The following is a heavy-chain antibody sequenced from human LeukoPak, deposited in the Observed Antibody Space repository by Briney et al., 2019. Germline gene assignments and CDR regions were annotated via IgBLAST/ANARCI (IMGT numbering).Heavy chain of an antibody. J-gene: IGHJ4*02. V-gene: IGHV3-33*01. CDR3: ARGHDYGDYGGDY. D-gene: IGHD4-17*01. CDR2: IWYDGSNK. CDR1: GFTFSSYG. Sequence: HPGGSLRLSCAASGFTFSSYGMHWVRQAPGKGLEWVAVIWYDGSNKYYADSVKGRFTISRDNSKNTLYLQMNSLRAEDTAVYYCARGHDYGDYGGDYWGQGTLVTVSS.